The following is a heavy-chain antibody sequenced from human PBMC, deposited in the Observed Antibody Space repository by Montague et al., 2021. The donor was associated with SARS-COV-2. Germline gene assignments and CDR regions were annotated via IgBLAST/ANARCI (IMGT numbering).Heavy chain of an antibody. CDR3: ARGKSYYDILTGYYRVGWFDP. CDR2: MYHSGST. D-gene: IGHD3-9*01. J-gene: IGHJ5*02. CDR1: GGSISSGGYS. V-gene: IGHV4-30-2*01. Sequence: TLSLTCAVFGGSISSGGYSWSWIRQPPGKGLEWIGYMYHSGSTYYKLSLKSRVTISVDRSKNQVSLKLTSVTAADTAVYYCARGKSYYDILTGYYRVGWFDPWGQGTLVTVSS.